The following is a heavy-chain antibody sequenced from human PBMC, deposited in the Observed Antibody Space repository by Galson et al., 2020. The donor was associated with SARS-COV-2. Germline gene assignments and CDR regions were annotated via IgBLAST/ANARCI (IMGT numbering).Heavy chain of an antibody. V-gene: IGHV1-69*13. J-gene: IGHJ2*01. D-gene: IGHD5-12*01. CDR3: ARKAGLERWLQLRRDWYFDL. CDR2: IIPIFGTA. Sequence: SVKVSCKASGGTFSSYAISWVRQAPGQGLEWMGGIIPIFGTANYAQKFQGRVTITADESTSTAYMELSSLRSEDTAVYYCARKAGLERWLQLRRDWYFDLWGRGTLVTVSS. CDR1: GGTFSSYA.